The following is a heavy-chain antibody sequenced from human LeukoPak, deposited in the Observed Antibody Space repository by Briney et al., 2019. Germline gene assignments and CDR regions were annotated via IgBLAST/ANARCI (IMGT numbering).Heavy chain of an antibody. V-gene: IGHV4-39*07. D-gene: IGHD3-22*01. J-gene: IGHJ6*03. CDR3: TRAASSGPLFTYHMDV. Sequence: SETLSLTCTVSGGSISRSSYYWGWIRQPPGKGLEWIGSIYYSGSTYYNPSLKSRVTISVDKSKNQFSLKLSSVTAADTAVYYCTRAASSGPLFTYHMDVWGKGTTVTVSS. CDR2: IYYSGST. CDR1: GGSISRSSYY.